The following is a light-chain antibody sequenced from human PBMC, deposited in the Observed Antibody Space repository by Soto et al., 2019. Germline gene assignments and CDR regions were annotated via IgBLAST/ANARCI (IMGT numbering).Light chain of an antibody. CDR1: QNIHDK. J-gene: IGKJ1*01. V-gene: IGKV3-15*01. Sequence: EIVMTQSPATLSLSPGERVSLSCSASQNIHDKLAWYQQKPGQTPRLLIYGASTRATGIPARFSGSGSGTEFTLTISSLQSEDFAVYYCQQYNNWPQTFGQGTKV. CDR2: GAS. CDR3: QQYNNWPQT.